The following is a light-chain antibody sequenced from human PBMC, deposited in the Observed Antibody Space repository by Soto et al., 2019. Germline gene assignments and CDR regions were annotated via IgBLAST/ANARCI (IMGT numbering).Light chain of an antibody. J-gene: IGKJ2*01. V-gene: IGKV3-20*01. Sequence: EIVLTQSPGTLSLSPGKRATLSCRASQSVSSSYLAWYQQKPGQAPRLLIYGASSRATGIPDRFSGSGSGTDFTLTISRLEPEDFAVYYCQQYGGSPLYTFGQGTKVEIK. CDR2: GAS. CDR3: QQYGGSPLYT. CDR1: QSVSSSY.